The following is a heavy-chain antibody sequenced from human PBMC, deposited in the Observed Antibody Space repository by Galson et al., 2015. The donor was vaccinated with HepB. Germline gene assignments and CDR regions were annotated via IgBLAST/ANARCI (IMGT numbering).Heavy chain of an antibody. CDR1: RFAFTNYG. V-gene: IGHV3-33*08. D-gene: IGHD3-22*01. CDR3: VRVPTNYYDRSGLSHYGMDV. Sequence: SLRLSCAASRFAFTNYGMHWVRQAPGKGLEWVAVIWSDGSDKYYADSVKGRFTISRDISKNTLYLQMNSLRAEDTAVYYCVRVPTNYYDRSGLSHYGMDVWGQGTTVTVSS. CDR2: IWSDGSDK. J-gene: IGHJ6*02.